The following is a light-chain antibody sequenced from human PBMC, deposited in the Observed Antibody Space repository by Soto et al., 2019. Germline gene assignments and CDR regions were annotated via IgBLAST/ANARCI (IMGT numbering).Light chain of an antibody. V-gene: IGKV1-5*01. CDR3: QQYNSYPCT. Sequence: DIQMTQSPSTLSASVGDRFTITCRASQSISSWLAWYQQKPGKAPKLLIYDASSLESGVPSRFSGSGSGTEFTLTISSLQPDDFATYYCQQYNSYPCTFGQGTKVEIK. CDR2: DAS. J-gene: IGKJ1*01. CDR1: QSISSW.